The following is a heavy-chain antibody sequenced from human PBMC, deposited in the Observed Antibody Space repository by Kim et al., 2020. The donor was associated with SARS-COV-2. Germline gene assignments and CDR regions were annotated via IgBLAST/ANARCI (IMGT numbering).Heavy chain of an antibody. CDR2: T. V-gene: IGHV1-46*01. J-gene: IGHJ4*02. D-gene: IGHD6-13*01. CDR3: ARGIAAARYFDC. Sequence: TSYAQRFQGRVSMTSDMSARTVYMELSSLRSEDTAVYYCARGIAAARYFDCWGQGTLVTVSS.